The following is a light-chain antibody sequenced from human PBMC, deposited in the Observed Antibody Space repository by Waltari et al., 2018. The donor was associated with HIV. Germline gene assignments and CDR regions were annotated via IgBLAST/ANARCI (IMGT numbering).Light chain of an antibody. CDR1: SGINVDTYR. CDR3: MIWHSSAWV. CDR2: YKSDSDR. J-gene: IGLJ3*02. Sequence: QAVLTQPASISASPGTSASLTCSLRSGINVDTYRIYWYPQKPGSPPQYLLKYKSDSDRQQGSGVPSRFSGSKDASANAGILLISGLQSEDEADYYCMIWHSSAWVFGGGTKLTVL. V-gene: IGLV5-45*01.